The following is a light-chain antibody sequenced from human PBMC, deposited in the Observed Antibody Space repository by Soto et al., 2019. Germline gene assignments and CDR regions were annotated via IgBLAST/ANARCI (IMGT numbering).Light chain of an antibody. J-gene: IGKJ2*03. CDR3: QQYNNWYS. Sequence: EIVMTQSPATLSVSPGERATISCRASQSVRNDLAWYQQTPGNAPRVLGYGASTTATVVPARFSGSGSGTEFTLTITSLQSEDFAVYYCQQYNNWYSFGQGTKLEIK. V-gene: IGKV3-15*01. CDR2: GAS. CDR1: QSVRND.